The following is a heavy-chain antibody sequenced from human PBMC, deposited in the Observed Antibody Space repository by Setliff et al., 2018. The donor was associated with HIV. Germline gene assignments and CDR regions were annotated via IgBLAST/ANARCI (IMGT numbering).Heavy chain of an antibody. Sequence: GASVKVSCKASGYSFRNYDLNWVRQAPGQGLEWMGWISSDNGNTIYAQKFQGRVAMTRDTSTNTAYMELSSLTSDDTAVYFCARGSMSMVMFILVSAFDIWGQGTLVTVSS. CDR2: ISSDNGNT. V-gene: IGHV1-18*01. D-gene: IGHD2-21*01. J-gene: IGHJ3*02. CDR3: ARGSMSMVMFILVSAFDI. CDR1: GYSFRNYD.